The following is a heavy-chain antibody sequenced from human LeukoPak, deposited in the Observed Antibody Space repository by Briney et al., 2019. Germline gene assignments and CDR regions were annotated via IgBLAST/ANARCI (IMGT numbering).Heavy chain of an antibody. CDR3: ARTRAKWGVDY. J-gene: IGHJ4*02. D-gene: IGHD3-16*01. Sequence: SETLSLTCTFSGGSISTYYWSWIRQPPGKGLEWIGYIYYSGSTNYNPSLKSRVTISVDTSKNQFSLKPSSVTAADTAVYYCARTRAKWGVDYWGQGTLVTVSS. V-gene: IGHV4-59*01. CDR1: GGSISTYY. CDR2: IYYSGST.